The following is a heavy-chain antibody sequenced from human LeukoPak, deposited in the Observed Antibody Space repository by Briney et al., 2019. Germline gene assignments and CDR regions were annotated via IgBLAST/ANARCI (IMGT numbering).Heavy chain of an antibody. V-gene: IGHV3-23*01. J-gene: IGHJ4*02. CDR2: ISGSGGGT. Sequence: GGFLRLSCAASGFTFSSYAMSWVRQAPGKGLEWVSSISGSGGGTYYADSVKGRFTISRDNSKNTLYLQMNSLRAEDTAVCYCAKSVHFDWLLSGFDYWGQGTLVTVSS. CDR3: AKSVHFDWLLSGFDY. CDR1: GFTFSSYA. D-gene: IGHD3-9*01.